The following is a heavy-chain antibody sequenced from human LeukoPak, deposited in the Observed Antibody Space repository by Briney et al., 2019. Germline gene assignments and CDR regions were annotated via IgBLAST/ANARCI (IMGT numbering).Heavy chain of an antibody. V-gene: IGHV4-38-2*01. CDR3: ARYYYDSSGYYWGNFDY. CDR2: IYHSGST. D-gene: IGHD3-22*01. Sequence: PSETLSLTCAVPGYSISSGYFWAWIRQPPGKGLEWIGNIYHSGSTYYNPSLKSRVTISVDTSKNQFSLKLSSVTAADTAVYYCARYYYDSSGYYWGNFDYWGQGTLVTVSS. CDR1: GYSISSGYF. J-gene: IGHJ4*02.